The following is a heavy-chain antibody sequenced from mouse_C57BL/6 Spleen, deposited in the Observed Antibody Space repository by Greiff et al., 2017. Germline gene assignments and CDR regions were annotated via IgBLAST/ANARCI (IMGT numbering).Heavy chain of an antibody. CDR2: IDPSDSYT. J-gene: IGHJ3*01. V-gene: IGHV1-59*01. D-gene: IGHD2-4*01. CDR1: GYTFTSYW. Sequence: QVQLQQPGAELVRPGTSVKLSCKASGYTFTSYWMHWVKQRPGQGLEWIGVIDPSDSYTNYNQKFKGKATLTVDTSSSTAYMQLSSLTSEDSAVYYCATIYYDYDGSWFAYWGQGTLVTVSA. CDR3: ATIYYDYDGSWFAY.